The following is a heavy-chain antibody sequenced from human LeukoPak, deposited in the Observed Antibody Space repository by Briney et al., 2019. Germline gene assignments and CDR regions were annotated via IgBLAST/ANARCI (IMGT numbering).Heavy chain of an antibody. J-gene: IGHJ6*02. V-gene: IGHV3-23*01. CDR2: ISGSGGST. CDR1: GFTFSSYA. CDR3: ANSRRDGYNQWYYGMDV. Sequence: GGSLRLSCAASGFTFSSYAMSWVRQAPGKGLEWVSAISGSGGSTYYADSVKGRFTISRDNSKNTLYLQMNSLRPEDTAVYYCANSRRDGYNQWYYGMDVWGQGTTVTVSS. D-gene: IGHD5-24*01.